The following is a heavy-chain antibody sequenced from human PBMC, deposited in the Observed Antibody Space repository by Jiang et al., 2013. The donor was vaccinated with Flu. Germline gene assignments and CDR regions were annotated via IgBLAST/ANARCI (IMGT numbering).Heavy chain of an antibody. J-gene: IGHJ6*02. CDR1: GFTFSDYY. D-gene: IGHD2-21*02. CDR2: ISSSSSYT. Sequence: SCAASGFTFSDYYMSWIRQAPGKGLEWVSYISSSSSYTNYADSVKGRFTISRDNAKNSLYLQMNSLRAEDTAVYYCARFRPPYDCGNYYYYYGMDVWGQGTTVTVSS. V-gene: IGHV3-11*06. CDR3: ARFRPPYDCGNYYYYYGMDV.